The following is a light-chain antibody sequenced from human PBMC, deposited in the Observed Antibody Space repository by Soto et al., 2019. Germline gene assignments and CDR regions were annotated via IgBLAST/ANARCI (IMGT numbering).Light chain of an antibody. CDR2: DTS. CDR1: QNVHSD. CDR3: QQYNNWPLT. Sequence: EVVMTQSPDTLSVSPGDGATLSCRASQNVHSDLAWYQQKPGQAPRLVIYDTSTRATDIPVRFTGGGSGTEFTLTISSLKCEDFAVYYCQQYNNWPLTFGGGTKVEIK. V-gene: IGKV3-15*01. J-gene: IGKJ4*01.